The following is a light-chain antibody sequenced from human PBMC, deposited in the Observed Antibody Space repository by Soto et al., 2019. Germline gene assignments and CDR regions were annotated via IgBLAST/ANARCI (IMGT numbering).Light chain of an antibody. CDR3: QQRHMWPIT. CDR2: DAY. J-gene: IGKJ5*01. Sequence: TQSPSSLSLSPGERATLSCRASQSFRGLLAWYQQKPGQAPRLLIYDAYNRATGIPPRFSGSGSGTDFTLTISSLEPEDSAVYYCQQRHMWPITFGQGTRLEI. CDR1: QSFRGL. V-gene: IGKV3-11*01.